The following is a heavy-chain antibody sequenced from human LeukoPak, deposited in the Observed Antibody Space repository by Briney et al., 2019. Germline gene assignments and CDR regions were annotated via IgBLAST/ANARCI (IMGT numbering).Heavy chain of an antibody. CDR1: GFTFSSYA. CDR2: ISYDGSNK. V-gene: IGHV3-30*04. CDR3: ARDLVNSRWLQGGYYFDY. Sequence: GGSLRLSCAASGFTFSSYAMHWVRQAPGKGLEWAAVISYDGSNKYYADSVKGRFTISRDNSKNTLYLQMNSLRAEDTAVYYCARDLVNSRWLQGGYYFDYWGQGTLVTVSS. J-gene: IGHJ4*02. D-gene: IGHD5-24*01.